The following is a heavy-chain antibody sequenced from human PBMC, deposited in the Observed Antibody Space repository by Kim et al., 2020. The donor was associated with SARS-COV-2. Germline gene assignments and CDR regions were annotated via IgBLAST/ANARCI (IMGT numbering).Heavy chain of an antibody. V-gene: IGHV3-48*04. CDR3: ARDRGYPSYGMDV. D-gene: IGHD3-22*01. Sequence: GGSLRLSCAASGFTFSSYSMNWVRQAPGKGLEWVSYISSSSSTIYYADSVKGRFTISRDNAKNSLYLQMNSLRAEDTAVYYCARDRGYPSYGMDVWGQGTTVTVSS. CDR2: ISSSSSTI. J-gene: IGHJ6*02. CDR1: GFTFSSYS.